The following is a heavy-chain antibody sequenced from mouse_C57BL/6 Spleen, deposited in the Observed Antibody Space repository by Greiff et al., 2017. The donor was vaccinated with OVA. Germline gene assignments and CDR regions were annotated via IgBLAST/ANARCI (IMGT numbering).Heavy chain of an antibody. J-gene: IGHJ3*01. CDR1: GYTFTDYE. D-gene: IGHD1-1*01. Sequence: QVQLKQSGAELVRPGASVTLSCKASGYTFTDYEMHWVKQTPVHGLEWIGAIVPETGGTAYNQKFKGKAILTADKSSSTAYMELRSLTSEDSAVYYCTRDYGSEFAYWGQGTLVTVSA. CDR2: IVPETGGT. CDR3: TRDYGSEFAY. V-gene: IGHV1-15*01.